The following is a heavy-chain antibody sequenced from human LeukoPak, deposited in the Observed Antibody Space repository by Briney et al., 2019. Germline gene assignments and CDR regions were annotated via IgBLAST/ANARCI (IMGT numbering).Heavy chain of an antibody. D-gene: IGHD2-21*02. CDR1: GGTFSSYA. J-gene: IGHJ6*03. V-gene: IGHV1-69*05. CDR3: ARESIVVVTAPPYDYYYYMDV. Sequence: SVKVSCKASGGTFSSYAISWVRQAPGQGLEWMGRITPIFGTANYAQKFQGRVPITTDESTSTAYMELSSLRSEDTAVYYCARESIVVVTAPPYDYYYYMDVWGKGTTVTVSS. CDR2: ITPIFGTA.